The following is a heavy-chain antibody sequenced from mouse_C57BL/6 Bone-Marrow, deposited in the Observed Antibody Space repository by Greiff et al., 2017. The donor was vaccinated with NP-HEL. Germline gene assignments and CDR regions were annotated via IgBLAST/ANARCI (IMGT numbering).Heavy chain of an antibody. CDR1: GYTFTEYY. V-gene: IGHV1-19*01. D-gene: IGHD2-4*01. CDR2: INPYNGGT. J-gene: IGHJ1*03. CDR3: ARWGYDYDWYFDV. Sequence: EVKLQESGPVLVKPGASVKMSCKASGYTFTEYYMNWVKQSHGKSLEWIGVINPYNGGTSYNQKFKGKATLTVDKSSSTAYMELNSLTSEDSAVYYCARWGYDYDWYFDVWGTGTTVTVSS.